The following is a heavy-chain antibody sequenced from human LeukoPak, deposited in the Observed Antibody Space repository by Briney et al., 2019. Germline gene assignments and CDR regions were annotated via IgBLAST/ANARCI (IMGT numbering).Heavy chain of an antibody. D-gene: IGHD2-2*01. J-gene: IGHJ4*02. CDR3: AKDQRVVVVPAAPDFDY. Sequence: ASVKVSCKASGYTFTGYYMHWVRQAPGQGLEWMGWINPNSGGTNYAQKFQGRVTMTRDTSISTAYMELSRLRSDDTAVYYCAKDQRVVVVPAAPDFDYWGQGTLVTVSS. CDR2: INPNSGGT. CDR1: GYTFTGYY. V-gene: IGHV1-2*02.